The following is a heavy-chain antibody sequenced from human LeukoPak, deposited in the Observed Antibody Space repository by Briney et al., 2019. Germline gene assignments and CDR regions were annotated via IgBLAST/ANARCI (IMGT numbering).Heavy chain of an antibody. D-gene: IGHD5-24*01. Sequence: SETLSLTCTVSGGSISSYYWSWIRQPPGKGLEWIGYTYYSGSTNYNPSLKSRVTISVDTSKNQFSLKLSSVTAADTAVYYCARGIAGRDGYNWGDNWFDPWGQGTLVTVSS. CDR3: ARGIAGRDGYNWGDNWFDP. V-gene: IGHV4-59*12. CDR2: TYYSGST. CDR1: GGSISSYY. J-gene: IGHJ5*02.